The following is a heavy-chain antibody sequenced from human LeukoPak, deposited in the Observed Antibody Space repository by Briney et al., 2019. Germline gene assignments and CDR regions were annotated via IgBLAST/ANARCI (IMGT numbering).Heavy chain of an antibody. D-gene: IGHD3-3*02. CDR2: INSDGSTT. Sequence: GGSLRLSCAASGFTFSRYWMRWVRQAPGKGLVWVSRINSDGSTTTYADSVKGRFSISRDNAKNTLYLQMNSLRAEDSAVYYCARAPGPGAISTDYWGQGTLVTVSS. CDR3: ARAPGPGAISTDY. V-gene: IGHV3-74*01. J-gene: IGHJ4*02. CDR1: GFTFSRYW.